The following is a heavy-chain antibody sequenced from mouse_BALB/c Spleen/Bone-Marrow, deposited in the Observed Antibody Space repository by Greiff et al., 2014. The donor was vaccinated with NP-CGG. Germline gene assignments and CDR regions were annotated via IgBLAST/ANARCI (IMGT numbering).Heavy chain of an antibody. J-gene: IGHJ3*01. CDR3: ARELGLRLAY. D-gene: IGHD3-1*01. Sequence: QVQLQQSGAELMKPGASVKISCKTSGYTFSSYWIEWVKQRPGHGFEWIGEILPGSGSTNSNEKFKGKATFTADTSSNTAYMQLSSLTSEDSAVYYCARELGLRLAYWGQGTLVTVSA. CDR2: ILPGSGST. CDR1: GYTFSSYW. V-gene: IGHV1-9*01.